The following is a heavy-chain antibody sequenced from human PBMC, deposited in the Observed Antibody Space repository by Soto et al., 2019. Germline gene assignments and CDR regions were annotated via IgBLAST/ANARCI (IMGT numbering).Heavy chain of an antibody. J-gene: IGHJ5*02. CDR1: GGTFSSYT. CDR3: ARAPLSIYYYGSGNPSTRFDP. V-gene: IGHV1-69*02. D-gene: IGHD3-10*01. Sequence: ASVKVSCKASGGTFSSYTISWVRQAPGQGLEWMGRIIPILGIANYAQKFQGRVTITADKSTSTAYMELSSLRSEDTAVYYCARAPLSIYYYGSGNPSTRFDPWGQGTLVTVSS. CDR2: IIPILGIA.